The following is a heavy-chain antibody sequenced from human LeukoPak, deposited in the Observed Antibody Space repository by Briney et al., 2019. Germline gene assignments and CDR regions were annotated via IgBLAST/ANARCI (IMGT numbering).Heavy chain of an antibody. Sequence: GESLKISCKGSGYSFTSYWIGWVRQMPGKGLEWMGIIYPGDSDTRYSPSFQGQVTISADKSISNAYLQWSSLKASDTAMYYCARLKYGSGSYPRSYYYMDVWGKGTTVTISS. V-gene: IGHV5-51*01. J-gene: IGHJ6*03. CDR3: ARLKYGSGSYPRSYYYMDV. CDR2: IYPGDSDT. CDR1: GYSFTSYW. D-gene: IGHD3-10*01.